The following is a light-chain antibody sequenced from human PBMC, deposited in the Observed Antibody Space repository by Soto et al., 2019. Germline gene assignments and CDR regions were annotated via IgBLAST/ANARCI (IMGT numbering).Light chain of an antibody. J-gene: IGLJ1*01. CDR3: SSFAGSNNFPYV. V-gene: IGLV2-8*01. Sequence: QSALTQPPSASGSPGQSVTISCTGISSDVGAYDYVSWYQQHPGKAPKLMIYEINKRPSGVPDRFSGSKSGNTASLTVSGLQAEDEADYYCSSFAGSNNFPYVFGTGTKLTVL. CDR1: SSDVGAYDY. CDR2: EIN.